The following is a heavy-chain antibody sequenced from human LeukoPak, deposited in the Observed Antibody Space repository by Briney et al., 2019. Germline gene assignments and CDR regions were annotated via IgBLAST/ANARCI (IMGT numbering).Heavy chain of an antibody. V-gene: IGHV4-30-4*07. J-gene: IGHJ6*03. CDR1: GGSISSGGYS. D-gene: IGHD3-22*01. Sequence: PSETLSLTCAVSGGSISSGGYSWSWIRQPPGKGLEWIGYIYYSGSTYYNPSLKSRVTISVDTSKNQFSLKLSSVTAADTAVYYCAREGYYDSSGPPTPSYYYYMDVWGKGTTVTVSS. CDR3: AREGYYDSSGPPTPSYYYYMDV. CDR2: IYYSGST.